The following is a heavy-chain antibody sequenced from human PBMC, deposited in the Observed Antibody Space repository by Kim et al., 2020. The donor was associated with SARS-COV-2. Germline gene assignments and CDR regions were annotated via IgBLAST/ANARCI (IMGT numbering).Heavy chain of an antibody. V-gene: IGHV1-69*04. J-gene: IGHJ4*02. CDR2: IIPILGIA. Sequence: SVKVSCKASGGTFSSYAISWVRQAPGQGLEWMGRIIPILGIANYAQKFQGRVTITADKSTSTAYMELSSLRSEDTAVYYCARDNLDYYDSSGYYPLDYWGQGTLVTVSS. CDR3: ARDNLDYYDSSGYYPLDY. CDR1: GGTFSSYA. D-gene: IGHD3-22*01.